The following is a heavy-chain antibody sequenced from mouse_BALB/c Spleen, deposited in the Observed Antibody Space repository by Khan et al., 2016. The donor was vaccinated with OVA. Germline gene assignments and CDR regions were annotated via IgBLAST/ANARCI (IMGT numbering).Heavy chain of an antibody. V-gene: IGHV3-2*02. CDR2: ISYNGHT. Sequence: QLEESRPGLVKPSQSLSLTCTVTGYSISSDYAWNWIRQFPGNKLEWMGYISYNGHTTCNPSLESRISITRDTSKNQLFLQLNSVTTKDTATSDCAVSVTSTTVVATDFDYWGQGTTLTVSS. CDR1: GYSISSDYA. CDR3: AVSVTSTTVVATDFDY. J-gene: IGHJ2*01. D-gene: IGHD1-1*01.